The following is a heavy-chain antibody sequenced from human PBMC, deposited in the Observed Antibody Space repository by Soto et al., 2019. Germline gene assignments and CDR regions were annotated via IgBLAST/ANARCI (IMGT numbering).Heavy chain of an antibody. CDR3: ARYLRDWGVIRPPDAFDI. D-gene: IGHD3-10*01. J-gene: IGHJ3*02. V-gene: IGHV4-59*01. Sequence: SETLSLTCTVSGGSISSYYWSWIRQPPGKGLEWIGYIYYSGSTNYNPSLKSRVTISVDTSKNQFSLKLSSVTAADTAVYYCARYLRDWGVIRPPDAFDIWGQGTMVTVSS. CDR2: IYYSGST. CDR1: GGSISSYY.